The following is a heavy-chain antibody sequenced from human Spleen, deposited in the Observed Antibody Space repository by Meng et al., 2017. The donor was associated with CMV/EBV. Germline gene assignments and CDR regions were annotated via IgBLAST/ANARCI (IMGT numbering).Heavy chain of an antibody. Sequence: SAFSLSTSGVGVGWLRQPPGQALEWLALIYWDDDKRYSPSLKSRLTITKDTSKNQVVLTMTNMDPVDTATYYCALQPYYYDSSGYSDYWGQGTLVTVSS. V-gene: IGHV2-5*02. CDR1: AFSLSTSGVG. J-gene: IGHJ4*02. D-gene: IGHD3-22*01. CDR3: ALQPYYYDSSGYSDY. CDR2: IYWDDDK.